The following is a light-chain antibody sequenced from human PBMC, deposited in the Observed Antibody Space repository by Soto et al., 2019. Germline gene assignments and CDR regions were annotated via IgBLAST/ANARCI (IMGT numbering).Light chain of an antibody. V-gene: IGKV1-5*03. J-gene: IGKJ1*01. CDR1: QSISSW. Sequence: DIQMTQSTSTLSASEGDRVTITCRASQSISSWLAWYQQKPGKAPKLLIYKASSLESGVPSRFSGSGSGTEFTLTISSLQPDDFATYYCQQYNTYSRTFGQGTKVEIK. CDR3: QQYNTYSRT. CDR2: KAS.